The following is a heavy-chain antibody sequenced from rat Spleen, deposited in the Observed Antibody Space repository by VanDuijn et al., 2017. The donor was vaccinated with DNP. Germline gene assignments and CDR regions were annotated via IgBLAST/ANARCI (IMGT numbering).Heavy chain of an antibody. CDR1: GYSITSNY. V-gene: IGHV3-1*01. Sequence: EVQLQESGPGLVKPSQSPSLTCSVTGYSITSNYGGWIRKFPGSKMEWMAYISYSGGTRYNPSLKSRISITRDTSENQFFLHLNSVTTEDTSTYYCARWVRYFDSWGQGVMVTVSS. J-gene: IGHJ2*01. CDR2: ISYSGGT. D-gene: IGHD1-1*01. CDR3: ARWVRYFDS.